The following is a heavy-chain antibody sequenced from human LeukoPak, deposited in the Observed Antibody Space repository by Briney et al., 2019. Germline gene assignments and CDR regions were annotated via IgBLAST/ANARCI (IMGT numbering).Heavy chain of an antibody. V-gene: IGHV3-21*01. CDR3: TSRGDFWSGYWAMNV. Sequence: PGESLRLSCAASGFTFSASTMNWVRQAPGQGLEWVSSITSTSSYIYYADSVKGRFTLSRDNAKNSIYLQMDSLRAEDTAVYYCTSRGDFWSGYWAMNVWGQGTTVIVSS. CDR2: ITSTSSYI. CDR1: GFTFSAST. J-gene: IGHJ6*02. D-gene: IGHD3-3*01.